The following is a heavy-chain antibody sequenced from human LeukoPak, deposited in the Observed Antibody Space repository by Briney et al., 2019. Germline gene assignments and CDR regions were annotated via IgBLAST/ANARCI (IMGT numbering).Heavy chain of an antibody. CDR3: ASFFWSGSNYFDY. CDR2: ISSSGNTI. J-gene: IGHJ4*02. V-gene: IGHV3-48*03. Sequence: GGSLRLSCEASGFTFDDYDMSWVRQAPGKGLEWVSYISSSGNTIYQADSVKGRFTISRDNAKNSLYLLMNSLRAEDTAVYYCASFFWSGSNYFDYWGQGTLVTVSS. CDR1: GFTFDDYD. D-gene: IGHD3-3*01.